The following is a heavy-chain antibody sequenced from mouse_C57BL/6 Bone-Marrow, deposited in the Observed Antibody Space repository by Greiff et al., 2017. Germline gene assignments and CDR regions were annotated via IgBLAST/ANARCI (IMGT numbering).Heavy chain of an antibody. J-gene: IGHJ2*01. Sequence: VQLQQPGAELVRPGTSVKLSCKASGYTFTSYWMHWVKQRPGQGLEWIGVIDPSDSYTNYNQKFKGKATLTVDTSSSTAYMQLSSLTSEDSAVYYCAYIYYYGSSLWYFDYWGQGTTLTVSS. CDR1: GYTFTSYW. CDR3: AYIYYYGSSLWYFDY. V-gene: IGHV1-59*01. D-gene: IGHD1-1*01. CDR2: IDPSDSYT.